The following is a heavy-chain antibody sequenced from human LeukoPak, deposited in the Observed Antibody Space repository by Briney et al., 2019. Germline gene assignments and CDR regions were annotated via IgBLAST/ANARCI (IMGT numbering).Heavy chain of an antibody. V-gene: IGHV4-38-2*02. CDR2: IYHSGST. D-gene: IGHD6-13*01. J-gene: IGHJ3*02. Sequence: SETLSLTCTVSGYSISSGYYWGWIRQPPGKGLEWIGSIYHSGSTYYNPSLKSRVTISVDTSKNQFSLKLSSVTAADTAVYYCARPYPLPLGDAFDIWGQGTMVTVSS. CDR3: ARPYPLPLGDAFDI. CDR1: GYSISSGYY.